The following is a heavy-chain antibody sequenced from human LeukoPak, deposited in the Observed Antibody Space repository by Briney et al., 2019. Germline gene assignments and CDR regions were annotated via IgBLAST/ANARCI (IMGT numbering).Heavy chain of an antibody. Sequence: SETLSLTCTVSGGSISSYYWSWIRQPPGKGLEWIGYIYYSGSTNYNPSLKSRVTISVDTSKNQFSLKLSSVTAADTAVYYCARAYYYDSSGYYFAGIGYFDYWGQGTLVTVS. D-gene: IGHD3-22*01. V-gene: IGHV4-59*01. CDR2: IYYSGST. CDR3: ARAYYYDSSGYYFAGIGYFDY. CDR1: GGSISSYY. J-gene: IGHJ4*02.